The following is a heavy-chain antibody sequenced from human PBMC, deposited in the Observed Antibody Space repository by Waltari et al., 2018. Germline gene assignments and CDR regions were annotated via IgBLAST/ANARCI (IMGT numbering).Heavy chain of an antibody. CDR2: IIPIFGTA. J-gene: IGHJ5*02. D-gene: IGHD1-7*01. CDR1: GGTFSSYA. Sequence: QVQLVQSGAEVKKPGSSVKVSCKAYGGTFSSYAISWVRKAPGQGLEWMGRIIPIFGTAIDSHKFQGRVTSTADESTGTAYMELSSLRSEDTAVYYCARGITGTTGSWFDPWGQGTLVTVSS. V-gene: IGHV1-69*01. CDR3: ARGITGTTGSWFDP.